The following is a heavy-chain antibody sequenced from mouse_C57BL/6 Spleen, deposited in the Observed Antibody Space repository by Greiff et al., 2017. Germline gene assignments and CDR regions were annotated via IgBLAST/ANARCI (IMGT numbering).Heavy chain of an antibody. D-gene: IGHD1-1*01. Sequence: EVQLQQSGEGLVKPGGSLKLSCAASGFTFSSYAMSWVRQTPEKRLEWVAYISSGGDYIYYADTVKGRFTISRDNARNTLYLQMSSLKSEDTAMYYCTRMETEYYGSSYFDYWGQGTTLTVSS. CDR2: ISSGGDYI. V-gene: IGHV5-9-1*02. CDR1: GFTFSSYA. J-gene: IGHJ2*01. CDR3: TRMETEYYGSSYFDY.